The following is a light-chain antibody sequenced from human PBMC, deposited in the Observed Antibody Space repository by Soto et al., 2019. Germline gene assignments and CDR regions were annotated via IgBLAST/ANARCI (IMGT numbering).Light chain of an antibody. J-gene: IGKJ2*01. Sequence: DIQMTQSPSTLSASVGDRVTITCRASQSISSWLAWYQQKPGKAPKLLIYKASSLESGVPSRFXGSGSGTEFTLTISSLQPDDFATYYCQQYNSSPMHTFGQGTKLEIK. CDR1: QSISSW. CDR3: QQYNSSPMHT. CDR2: KAS. V-gene: IGKV1-5*03.